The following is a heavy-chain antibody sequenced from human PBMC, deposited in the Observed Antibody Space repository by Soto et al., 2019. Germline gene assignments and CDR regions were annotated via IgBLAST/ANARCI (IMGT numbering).Heavy chain of an antibody. CDR3: ARSQGSSTSLEIYYYYYYGMDV. J-gene: IGHJ6*02. CDR2: IIPISGTA. D-gene: IGHD2-2*01. CDR1: GGTFSSYA. Sequence: QVQLVQSGAEVKKPGSSVKVSCKASGGTFSSYAISWVRQAPGQGLEWMGGIIPISGTANYAQKFQGRVTPTADEPTSTAYMELSSLRSEDTAVYYCARSQGSSTSLEIYYYYYYGMDVWGQGTTVTVSS. V-gene: IGHV1-69*01.